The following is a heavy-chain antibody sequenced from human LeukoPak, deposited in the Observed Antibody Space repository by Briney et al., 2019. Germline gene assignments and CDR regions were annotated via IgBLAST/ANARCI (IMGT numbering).Heavy chain of an antibody. D-gene: IGHD2-2*01. J-gene: IGHJ4*02. CDR1: GYTFTGYY. CDR2: INPNSGGT. V-gene: IGHV1-2*02. CDR3: ARGLDRVVVPAAIGY. Sequence: ASVKVSCKASGYTFTGYYMHWVRQAPGQGLEWMGWINPNSGGTNYAQKFQGRVTMTRDTSISTAYMELSRLRSDNTAVYYCARGLDRVVVPAAIGYWGQGTLVTASS.